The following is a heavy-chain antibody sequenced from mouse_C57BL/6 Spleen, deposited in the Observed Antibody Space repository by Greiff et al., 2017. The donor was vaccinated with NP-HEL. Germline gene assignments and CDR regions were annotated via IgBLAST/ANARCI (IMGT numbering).Heavy chain of an antibody. CDR2: IDPSDSYT. CDR1: GYTFTSYW. V-gene: IGHV1-50*01. CDR3: ASRGDRGYFDV. Sequence: QVQLKQPGAELVKPGASVKLSCKASGYTFTSYWMQWVKQRPGQGLEWIGEIDPSDSYTNYNQKFKGKATLTVDTSSSTAYMQLSSLTSEDSAVYYCASRGDRGYFDVWGTGTTVTVSS. J-gene: IGHJ1*03. D-gene: IGHD3-3*01.